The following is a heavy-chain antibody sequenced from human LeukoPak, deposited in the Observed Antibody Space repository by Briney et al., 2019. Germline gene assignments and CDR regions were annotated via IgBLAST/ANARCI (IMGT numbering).Heavy chain of an antibody. V-gene: IGHV1-69*06. CDR3: AGRYCSSTSCYPYYYGMDV. D-gene: IGHD2-2*01. CDR1: GGTFSSYA. Sequence: SVKVSCKASGGTFSSYAISWVRQAPGQGLEWMGGIVPIFGTANYAQKFQGRVTTTADKSTSTAYMELSSLRSEDTAVYYCAGRYCSSTSCYPYYYGMDVWGKGTTVTVSS. CDR2: IVPIFGTA. J-gene: IGHJ6*04.